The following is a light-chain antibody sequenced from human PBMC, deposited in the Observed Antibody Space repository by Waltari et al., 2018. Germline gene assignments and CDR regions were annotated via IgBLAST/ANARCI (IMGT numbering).Light chain of an antibody. CDR2: AAT. Sequence: DIQMTQSPSYLSASVGDRVTINCRASKSINTYLNWYLQKPGKAPKPLIYAATSLQSGVSSTFSGSGSGTDFTLTISSLQPEDFASYYCQQTYSSPPTFGQGTKVEIK. CDR1: KSINTY. CDR3: QQTYSSPPT. V-gene: IGKV1-39*01. J-gene: IGKJ1*01.